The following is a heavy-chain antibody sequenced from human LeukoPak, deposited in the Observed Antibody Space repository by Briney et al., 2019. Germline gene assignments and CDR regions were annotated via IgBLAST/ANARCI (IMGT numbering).Heavy chain of an antibody. CDR2: ISYDGSNK. V-gene: IGHV3-30-3*01. J-gene: IGHJ4*02. CDR3: AKDRYSYAFEYSDS. D-gene: IGHD5-18*01. Sequence: GGSLRLSCAASEFTFSSYAMHWVRQAPGKGLEWVAVISYDGSNKYYADSVKGRFTISRDNSKNTLYLQVSSLGTEDTAVYYCAKDRYSYAFEYSDSWGQGTLVTVSS. CDR1: EFTFSSYA.